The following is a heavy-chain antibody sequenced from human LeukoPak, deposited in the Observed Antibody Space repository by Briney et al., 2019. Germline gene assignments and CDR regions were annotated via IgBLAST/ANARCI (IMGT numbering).Heavy chain of an antibody. CDR1: GFTFRTYG. D-gene: IGHD3-10*01. CDR3: ARAVGFGELLSPGY. J-gene: IGHJ4*02. Sequence: GGSLRLSCAASGFTFRTYGMHWVRQAPGKGLEWVAFIRNDGTIKYYADSVKGRFTISRDNSKSTLYLQMNSLRAEDTAVYYCARAVGFGELLSPGYWGQGTLVTVSS. V-gene: IGHV3-30*02. CDR2: IRNDGTIK.